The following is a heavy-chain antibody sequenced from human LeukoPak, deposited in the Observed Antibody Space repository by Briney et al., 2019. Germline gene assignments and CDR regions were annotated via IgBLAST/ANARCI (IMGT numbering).Heavy chain of an antibody. CDR3: AGQTIAARHRGYYFDY. D-gene: IGHD6-6*01. Sequence: SETLSLTCTVSGDSINNYYWSWIRQPPGKGLEWIGYMYYNGSPNYNPSLKSRVTISVDGSKKQFSLKLTSVTAADTAVYYCAGQTIAARHRGYYFDYWGQGTLVTVSS. V-gene: IGHV4-59*03. CDR2: MYYNGSP. J-gene: IGHJ4*02. CDR1: GDSINNYY.